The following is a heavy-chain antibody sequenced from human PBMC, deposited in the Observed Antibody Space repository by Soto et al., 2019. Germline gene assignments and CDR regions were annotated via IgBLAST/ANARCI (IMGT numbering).Heavy chain of an antibody. CDR1: GDSISSSKW. CDR3: ARGERQQQRDY. CDR2: IYHSGST. J-gene: IGHJ4*02. V-gene: IGHV4-4*02. D-gene: IGHD6-13*01. Sequence: QVQLQESGPGLVKPSGTLSLTCAVSGDSISSSKWWSWVRQPPGKGLEWIGEIYHSGSTNYNPSLKSRVIISVDKSKNQFSMKLTSVTDADTAVYYCARGERQQQRDYWGQGTLVTVSS.